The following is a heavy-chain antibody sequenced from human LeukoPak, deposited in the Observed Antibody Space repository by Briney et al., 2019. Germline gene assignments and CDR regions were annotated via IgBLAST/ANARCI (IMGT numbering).Heavy chain of an antibody. CDR3: ARGLGAYSTYYFDY. D-gene: IGHD2-21*01. J-gene: IGHJ4*02. CDR2: MNPNSGNT. CDR1: GYTFTSYD. Sequence: ASVKVSCKASGYTFTSYDINWVGQATGQGLEWMGWMNPNSGNTGFAQKFQGRVTMTRNTSISTAYMELSSLRSEDTAVYYCARGLGAYSTYYFDYWGQGALATVSS. V-gene: IGHV1-8*01.